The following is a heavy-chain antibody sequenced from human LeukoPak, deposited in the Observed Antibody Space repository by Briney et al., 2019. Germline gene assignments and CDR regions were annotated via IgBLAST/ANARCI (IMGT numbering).Heavy chain of an antibody. CDR1: GGSISSYY. V-gene: IGHV4-59*01. Sequence: SETLSLTCTVSGGSISSYYWSWIRQPPGKGLEWIGYIYHSGSTNYNPSLKSRVTISVDTSKNQFSLKLSSVTAADTAVYYCARVGGELSSYYFDYWGQGTLVTVSS. CDR2: IYHSGST. D-gene: IGHD3-16*02. CDR3: ARVGGELSSYYFDY. J-gene: IGHJ4*02.